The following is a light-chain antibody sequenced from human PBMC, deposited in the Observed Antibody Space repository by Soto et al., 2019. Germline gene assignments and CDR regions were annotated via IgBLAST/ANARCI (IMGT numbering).Light chain of an antibody. CDR3: QSYESSLSGWV. CDR2: GNS. J-gene: IGLJ3*02. CDR1: SSKIGAGYD. Sequence: QSVLTQPPSVSGAPGQRVTISCTGSSSKIGAGYDVHWYQQLPGTAPKLLIYGNSNRPSGVPDRFSGSKSGTSASLAITGLQAADEADYYCQSYESSLSGWVFGGGTKLTVL. V-gene: IGLV1-40*01.